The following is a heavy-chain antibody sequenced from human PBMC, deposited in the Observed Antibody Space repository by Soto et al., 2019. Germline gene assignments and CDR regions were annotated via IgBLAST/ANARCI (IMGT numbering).Heavy chain of an antibody. CDR3: AREGYCSGGGCSGGMDV. D-gene: IGHD2-15*01. CDR1: GFAFSGYG. V-gene: IGHV3-33*01. Sequence: QAQLVESGGGVVRPGRSQRLSCAASGFAFSGYGMHWVRQAPGKGLEWVAFIWFDGSDALYSDSVKGRFSITRDNSKNTLFLQLNSLRGDGTAVYYCAREGYCSGGGCSGGMDVWGQGTTVTVSS. J-gene: IGHJ6*02. CDR2: IWFDGSDA.